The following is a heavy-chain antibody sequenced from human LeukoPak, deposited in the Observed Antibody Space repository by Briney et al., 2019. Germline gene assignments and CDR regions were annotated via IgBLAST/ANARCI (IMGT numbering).Heavy chain of an antibody. Sequence: GGSLRLSCAASGFTFSSHWMTWVRQAPGKGLEWVANIKQDGSEKYYVDSVKGRFTISRDNAKNSLYLQMNSLRAEDTAAYYCARVYLERLTAGYFDHWGQGTWVTVSP. CDR3: ARVYLERLTAGYFDH. J-gene: IGHJ4*02. V-gene: IGHV3-7*04. CDR1: GFTFSSHW. CDR2: IKQDGSEK. D-gene: IGHD3-3*01.